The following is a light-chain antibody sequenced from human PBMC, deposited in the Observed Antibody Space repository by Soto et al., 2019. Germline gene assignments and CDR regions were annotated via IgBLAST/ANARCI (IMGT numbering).Light chain of an antibody. CDR1: QSVSSN. CDR3: QQYNNWPPRT. V-gene: IGKV3-15*01. J-gene: IGKJ1*01. Sequence: EIVMTQSPATLSVSPGERATLSCRASQSVSSNLAWYQQKPGQAPRLLIYGASTRATGIPARFSGSGSGTEFPLTISSLPSEDFAVYYCQQYNNWPPRTFGQGTKVEI. CDR2: GAS.